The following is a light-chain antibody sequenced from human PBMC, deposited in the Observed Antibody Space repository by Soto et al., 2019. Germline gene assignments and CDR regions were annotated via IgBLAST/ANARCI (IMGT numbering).Light chain of an antibody. V-gene: IGKV3-15*01. Sequence: IVMTQSPATLSVSPGERPTLSCTSSQSVSTNLAWYQQTPGQAPRVLIYNVSTRATAIPARFSGSGSGTEFTLTISDLQSEDFGVYYCQHYSHWPPRTFGQGTKVDIK. CDR2: NVS. J-gene: IGKJ1*01. CDR1: QSVSTN. CDR3: QHYSHWPPRT.